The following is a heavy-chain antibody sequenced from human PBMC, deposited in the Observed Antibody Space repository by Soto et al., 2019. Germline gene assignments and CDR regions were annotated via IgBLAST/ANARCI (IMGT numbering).Heavy chain of an antibody. J-gene: IGHJ4*02. D-gene: IGHD6-6*01. V-gene: IGHV3-33*01. CDR2: IWYDGSNK. Sequence: QVQLVESGGGVVQPGRSLRLSYAASGFAFSSYGMHWVRQTPGKGLEWVALIWYDGSNKYYADSVKGRFTISRDNSKNTLYLQMHSLRAEDTAVYFCARSPPGVAGRYYFDFWGQGTLVTVSS. CDR3: ARSPPGVAGRYYFDF. CDR1: GFAFSSYG.